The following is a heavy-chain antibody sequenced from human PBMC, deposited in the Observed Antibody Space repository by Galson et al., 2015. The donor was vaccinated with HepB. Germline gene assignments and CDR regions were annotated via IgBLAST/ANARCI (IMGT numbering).Heavy chain of an antibody. D-gene: IGHD3-9*01. V-gene: IGHV3-73*01. CDR3: TRGPYYDILTGSFDY. J-gene: IGHJ4*02. CDR2: IRSKANSYAT. CDR1: GFTFSGSA. Sequence: SLRLSCAASGFTFSGSAMHWVRQASGKGLEWVGRIRSKANSYATAYAASVKGRFTISRDDSKNTAYLQMNSLKTEDTAVYYCTRGPYYDILTGSFDYWGQGTLVTVSS.